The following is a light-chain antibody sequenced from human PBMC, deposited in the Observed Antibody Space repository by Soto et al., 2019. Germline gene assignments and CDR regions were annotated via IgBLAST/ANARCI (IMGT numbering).Light chain of an antibody. V-gene: IGLV2-14*03. CDR3: SAYTVSRTYV. J-gene: IGLJ1*01. CDR1: SGDVGAYNF. CDR2: NVY. Sequence: QPVLTQPASVSGSPGQSITISCTGTSGDVGAYNFVSWHQQHPGKAPKLMIYNVYDRPSGISYRFSGSKSGNTASLTISGLQGEDEADYYCSAYTVSRTYVFGTGTKLTVL.